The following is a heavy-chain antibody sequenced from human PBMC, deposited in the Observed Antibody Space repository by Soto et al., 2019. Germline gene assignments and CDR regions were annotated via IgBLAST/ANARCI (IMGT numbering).Heavy chain of an antibody. V-gene: IGHV5-51*03. CDR1: GYDFNSHW. Sequence: EVQLVQSGAEVKKPGESLKISCKGSGYDFNSHWIGWVRQMPGQGLEWMGIIYPGDSDTRYNPSFQGRVTTSADKSSSTGYRQWSTRVASGTAVSYCARREATRTNWLAGHYNWFDTWGEGTRVTVSS. CDR3: ARREATRTNWLAGHYNWFDT. CDR2: IYPGDSDT. J-gene: IGHJ5*02. D-gene: IGHD1-1*01.